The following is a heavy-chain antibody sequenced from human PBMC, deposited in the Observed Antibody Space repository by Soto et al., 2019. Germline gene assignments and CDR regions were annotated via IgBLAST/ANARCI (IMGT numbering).Heavy chain of an antibody. CDR3: ARDRIAAAASVGFDY. Sequence: ASVEVSCKASGYTFTSYAIHWVRQAPGQRLEWMGWINAGNGNTKYSQKFQGRVTITRDTSASTAYMELSSLRSEDTAVYYCARDRIAAAASVGFDYWGQGTLVTVSS. CDR2: INAGNGNT. V-gene: IGHV1-3*01. D-gene: IGHD6-13*01. CDR1: GYTFTSYA. J-gene: IGHJ4*02.